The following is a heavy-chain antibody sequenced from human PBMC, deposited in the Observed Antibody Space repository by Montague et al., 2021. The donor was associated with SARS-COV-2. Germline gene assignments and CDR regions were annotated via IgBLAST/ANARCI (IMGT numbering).Heavy chain of an antibody. CDR1: GFTVSSNY. Sequence: SLRLSCAASGFTVSSNYMTWVRRAPGKGLEWVSVIYSGGTTSYADSVKGRFTNSRNNSKNTLILQMNSLRAEDTAVYYCARGSGWFLEEHYFDYWGQGTLVTVSS. CDR3: ARGSGWFLEEHYFDY. D-gene: IGHD6-19*01. CDR2: IYSGGTT. V-gene: IGHV3-53*01. J-gene: IGHJ4*02.